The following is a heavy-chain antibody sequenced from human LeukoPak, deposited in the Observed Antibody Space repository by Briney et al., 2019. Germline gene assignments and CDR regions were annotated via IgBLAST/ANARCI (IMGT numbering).Heavy chain of an antibody. CDR3: AREELWFGELLSYYFDY. D-gene: IGHD3-10*01. CDR1: GDSVSSNSAA. J-gene: IGHJ4*02. CDR2: TYHRSKWYN. Sequence: SQALSLTCAISGDSVSSNSAAWNWIRQSPSRGLEWLGRTYHRSKWYNDYAVSVKSRITINPDTSKNQFSLQLNSVTPEDTAVYYCAREELWFGELLSYYFDYWGQGTLVTVSS. V-gene: IGHV6-1*01.